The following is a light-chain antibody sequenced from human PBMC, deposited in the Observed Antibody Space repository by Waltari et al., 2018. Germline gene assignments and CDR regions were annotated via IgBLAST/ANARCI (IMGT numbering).Light chain of an antibody. CDR3: QQSYDAPFT. J-gene: IGKJ2*01. CDR2: LTS. Sequence: DIQLTQSPSSLSASVGDRGPITCRTSQRVNDFLNWYQQKPGRAPKVLIHLTSKLQNGVPSRFSARGSGTEFTLTITNLQPEDFATYFCQQSYDAPFTFGQGTELAI. CDR1: QRVNDF. V-gene: IGKV1-39*01.